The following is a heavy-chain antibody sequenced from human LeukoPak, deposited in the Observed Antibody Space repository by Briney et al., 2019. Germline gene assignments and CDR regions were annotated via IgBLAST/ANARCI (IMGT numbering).Heavy chain of an antibody. Sequence: SVKVSCTASGYTFTGYYMHWVRQAPGQGLEWMGRIIPILGIANYAQKFQGRVTITADKSTSTAYMELSSLRSEDTAVYYCARVVDDSRSDYFDYWGQGTLVTVSS. V-gene: IGHV1-69*04. CDR2: IIPILGIA. J-gene: IGHJ4*02. D-gene: IGHD3-22*01. CDR1: GYTFTGYY. CDR3: ARVVDDSRSDYFDY.